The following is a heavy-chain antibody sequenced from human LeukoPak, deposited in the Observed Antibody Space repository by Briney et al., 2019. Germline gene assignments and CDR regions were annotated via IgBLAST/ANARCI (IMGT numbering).Heavy chain of an antibody. D-gene: IGHD6-19*01. Sequence: ASVKVSCKASGYTFTDYYLHWVRQASGQGLEWMGWINPNSDGTNYAQKFKGRVTMTRDTSISTAYMELSRLTSDDTAVYYCATGALAGRNYWGQGTLVTVSS. J-gene: IGHJ4*02. CDR3: ATGALAGRNY. CDR2: INPNSDGT. CDR1: GYTFTDYY. V-gene: IGHV1-2*02.